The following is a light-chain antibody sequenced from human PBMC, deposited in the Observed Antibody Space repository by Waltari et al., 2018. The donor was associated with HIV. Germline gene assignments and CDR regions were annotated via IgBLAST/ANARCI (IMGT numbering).Light chain of an antibody. J-gene: IGLJ3*02. CDR2: EDS. CDR1: ALPKKY. V-gene: IGLV3-10*01. Sequence: SYELTQPPSVSVSPGHTARITCSGDALPKKYAYWYQQKSGQAPVLVIYEDSKRPSGIPERFSGSSSGTMATLTISGAQVEDEADYYCYSTDSSGNRHGVFGGGTKLTVL. CDR3: YSTDSSGNRHGV.